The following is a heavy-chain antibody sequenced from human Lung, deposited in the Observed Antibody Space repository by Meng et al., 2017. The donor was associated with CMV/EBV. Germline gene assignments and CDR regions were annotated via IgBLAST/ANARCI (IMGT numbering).Heavy chain of an antibody. V-gene: IGHV1-2*02. CDR2: INPNSGGT. J-gene: IGHJ4*01. D-gene: IGHD5-24*01. CDR1: GYTFTGYY. CDR3: ARGSFRDGYNRPLGY. Sequence: ASVKVSCKASGYTFTGYYMHWVRQAPGQGLEWMGWINPNSGGTNYAQKFQGRVTMTRDTSISTAYMELSRLRSDDTAVYYCARGSFRDGYNRPLGYWGHGTLVTVSS.